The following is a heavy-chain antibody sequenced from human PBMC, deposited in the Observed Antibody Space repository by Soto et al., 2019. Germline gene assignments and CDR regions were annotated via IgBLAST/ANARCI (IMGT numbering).Heavy chain of an antibody. J-gene: IGHJ4*02. CDR1: GYIFTRQG. V-gene: IGHV1-18*01. CDR3: ARGRTRALDY. Sequence: QIQLVQSGAEVKKPGASVKVSCKASGYIFTRQGISWVRQAPGQGLEWMGWISTYNGNPNYAQKLQGTVTMTTNTSTTTAFLELRSLTSDDTAVYYCARGRTRALDYWGQGTPVIVSS. CDR2: ISTYNGNP. D-gene: IGHD1-7*01.